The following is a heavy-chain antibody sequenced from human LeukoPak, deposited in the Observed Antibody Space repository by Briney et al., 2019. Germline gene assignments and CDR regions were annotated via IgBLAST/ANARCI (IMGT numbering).Heavy chain of an antibody. CDR2: LTSGGSS. J-gene: IGHJ4*02. Sequence: GGSLRLSCAASEFTFSNYAMSWVRQAPGKGLEWVSSLTSGGSSYYADSVKGRFTIPRDNSRNTLYLQMNSLRAEDTAVYYCAKGLGSGSYYNVFDYWGQGTLVTVSS. CDR1: EFTFSNYA. D-gene: IGHD3-10*01. V-gene: IGHV3-23*01. CDR3: AKGLGSGSYYNVFDY.